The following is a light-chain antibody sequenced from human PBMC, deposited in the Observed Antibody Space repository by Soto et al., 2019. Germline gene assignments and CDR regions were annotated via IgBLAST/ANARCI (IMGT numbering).Light chain of an antibody. Sequence: EIVLTQSPGTLSLSPGERATLSCRASQSVSSNLAWYQQKPGQAPRLLIYGASNRATGIPDRFSGSGSETDFTLTISRLEPEDFAVYFCQQYGSSPLTFGGGTKVDIK. J-gene: IGKJ4*01. CDR3: QQYGSSPLT. CDR2: GAS. V-gene: IGKV3-20*01. CDR1: QSVSSN.